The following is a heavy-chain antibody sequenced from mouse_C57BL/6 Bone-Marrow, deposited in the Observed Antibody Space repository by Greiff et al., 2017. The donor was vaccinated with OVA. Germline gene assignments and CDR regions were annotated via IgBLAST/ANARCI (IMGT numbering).Heavy chain of an antibody. CDR2: ISSGGDYI. CDR1: GFTFSSYA. V-gene: IGHV5-9-1*02. D-gene: IGHD2-1*01. CDR3: TRLLDAMDY. Sequence: VESAEGLVKPGGSLKLYCAASGFTFSSYAMSLVRQTPEKRLELVAYISSGGDYIYYADTVKGRFTISRDNARYTLYLQMSSLKSEDTAMYYCTRLLDAMDYWGQGTSVTVSS. J-gene: IGHJ4*01.